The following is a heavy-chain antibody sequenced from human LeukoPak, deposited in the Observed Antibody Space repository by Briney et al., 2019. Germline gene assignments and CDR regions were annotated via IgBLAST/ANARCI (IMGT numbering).Heavy chain of an antibody. CDR1: GFTFRTYA. CDR3: AKSASAYYYMDV. Sequence: GGSLRLSCAASGFTFRTYAMHWVRQAPGKGLEWVAFMSHDGVKIFHADSVKGRFTISRDNSKYTLYLQMNSLRAEDTAVYYCAKSASAYYYMDVWGKGTTVTVSS. CDR2: MSHDGVKI. V-gene: IGHV3-30*18. J-gene: IGHJ6*03. D-gene: IGHD4/OR15-4a*01.